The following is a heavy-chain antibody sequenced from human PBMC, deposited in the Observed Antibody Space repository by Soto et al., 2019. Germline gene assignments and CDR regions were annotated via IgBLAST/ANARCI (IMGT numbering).Heavy chain of an antibody. CDR3: ARDDDYEANAIDL. Sequence: QVQLVESGGGVVQPGRSLRLSCVASGLTFSRYGMHWVRQAPGKGLEWVAVIWNDGSKQVYDDSVKGRFTISRDNSKNTLYLEMDSLRDEDTSVYYCARDDDYEANAIDLWGQGTLVTVSS. V-gene: IGHV3-33*01. J-gene: IGHJ5*02. CDR1: GLTFSRYG. D-gene: IGHD4-17*01. CDR2: IWNDGSKQ.